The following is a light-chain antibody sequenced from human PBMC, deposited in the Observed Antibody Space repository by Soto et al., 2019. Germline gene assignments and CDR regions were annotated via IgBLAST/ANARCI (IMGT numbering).Light chain of an antibody. CDR2: SAS. Sequence: DIQMTQSPSSLSASVGDRVTITCRATQSIGNFLNWYQQKPGKVPKLLIYSASTLQSGVPSRFSGSGSGTDFTLTIDTLQPEDFATYHCQQSYTTAPAFGGGTKVEIK. CDR3: QQSYTTAPA. J-gene: IGKJ4*01. CDR1: QSIGNF. V-gene: IGKV1-39*01.